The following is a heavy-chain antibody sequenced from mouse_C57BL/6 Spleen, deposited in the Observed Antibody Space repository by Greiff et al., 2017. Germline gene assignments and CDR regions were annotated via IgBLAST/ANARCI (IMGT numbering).Heavy chain of an antibody. CDR2: INPSNGGT. J-gene: IGHJ4*01. Sequence: QVQLQQPGTELVKPGASVKLSCKASGYTFTSYWMHWVKQRPGQGLEWIGNINPSNGGTNYNERFKSKATLTVDKSSSTAYMPLSSLTSEVSAVYSCASSDGSSVYYAMDYWGQGTSVTVSS. D-gene: IGHD1-1*01. CDR1: GYTFTSYW. CDR3: ASSDGSSVYYAMDY. V-gene: IGHV1-53*01.